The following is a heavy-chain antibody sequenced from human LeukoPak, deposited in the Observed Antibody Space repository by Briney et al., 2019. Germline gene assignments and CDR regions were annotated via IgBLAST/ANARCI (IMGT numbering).Heavy chain of an antibody. CDR1: GFTFSSYG. D-gene: IGHD4-23*01. Sequence: TGGSLRLSCAASGFTFSSYGMHWVRQAPGKGLEWVAVISYDGSNKYYADSVKGRFTISRDNSKNTLYLQMNSLRAEDTAVYYCAKDNSPLDWGQGALVTVSS. V-gene: IGHV3-30*18. CDR2: ISYDGSNK. J-gene: IGHJ4*02. CDR3: AKDNSPLD.